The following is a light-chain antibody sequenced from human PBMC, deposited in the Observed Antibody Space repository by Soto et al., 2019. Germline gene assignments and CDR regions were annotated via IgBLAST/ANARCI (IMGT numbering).Light chain of an antibody. Sequence: QSALTQPASVSGSPGQSITVSCTGTSSDVGAYNYFSWYQQHPGKAPKLMIYHVSHRPSGVSNRFSGSKSGNTASLTISGLQAEDEAEYYCSSYTSSSTGVFGGGTKLTVL. CDR1: SSDVGAYNY. V-gene: IGLV2-14*01. CDR2: HVS. CDR3: SSYTSSSTGV. J-gene: IGLJ3*02.